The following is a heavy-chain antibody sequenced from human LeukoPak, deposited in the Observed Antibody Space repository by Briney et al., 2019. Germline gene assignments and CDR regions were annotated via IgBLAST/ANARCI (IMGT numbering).Heavy chain of an antibody. V-gene: IGHV4-34*01. CDR1: GFTVSSNY. D-gene: IGHD1/OR15-1a*01. CDR3: ASSGTMTSRLYDY. CDR2: INHSGST. J-gene: IGHJ4*02. Sequence: GSLRLSCAASGFTVSSNYMSWVRQAPGKGLEWIGEINHSGSTNYNPSLKSRVTISVDTSKNQFSLKLSSVTAADTAVYYCASSGTMTSRLYDYWGQGTLVTVSS.